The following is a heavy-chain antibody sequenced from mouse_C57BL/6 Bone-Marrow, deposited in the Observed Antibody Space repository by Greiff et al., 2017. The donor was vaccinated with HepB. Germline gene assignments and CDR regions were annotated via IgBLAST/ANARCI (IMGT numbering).Heavy chain of an antibody. Sequence: VQLQQSGPELVRPGASVKISCKAPGYTFTSHWMQWVRQRPGQGLEWIGEIFPGGGSTYYNEKFKGKATLTVDTSSSTAYMQLSSLTSEDSAVYFCAREDYGSPWFAYWGQGTLVTVSA. CDR3: AREDYGSPWFAY. CDR1: GYTFTSHW. V-gene: IGHV1-56*01. CDR2: IFPGGGST. J-gene: IGHJ3*01. D-gene: IGHD1-1*01.